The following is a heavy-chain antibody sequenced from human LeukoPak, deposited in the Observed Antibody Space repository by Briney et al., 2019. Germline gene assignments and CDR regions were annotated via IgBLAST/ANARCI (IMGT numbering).Heavy chain of an antibody. CDR1: GFTFSDYY. D-gene: IGHD6-13*01. CDR2: ISSSGSTI. CDR3: AREGIAAAGTLWFDP. V-gene: IGHV3-11*01. Sequence: GGSLRLSCAASGFTFSDYYMSWVRQAPGKGLEWVSYISSSGSTIYYADSVKGRFTISRDNAKNSLYLQMNSLRAEDTAVYYCAREGIAAAGTLWFDPWGQGTLVTVSS. J-gene: IGHJ5*02.